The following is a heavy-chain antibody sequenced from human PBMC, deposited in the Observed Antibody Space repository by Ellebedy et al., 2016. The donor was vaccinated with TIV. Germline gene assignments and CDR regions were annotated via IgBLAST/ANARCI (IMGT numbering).Heavy chain of an antibody. CDR1: GFSFRMYD. J-gene: IGHJ3*01. Sequence: GGSLRFSXAASGFSFRMYDMGWVRQVPGKGLEWVSGISGSGSSTHYADSVKGRFTISRDKSKNTVSLQMNSLRAEDTALYYCAKGYFSRAYCGGDCYLDDPFDVWGQGTVVTVSS. D-gene: IGHD2-21*01. CDR3: AKGYFSRAYCGGDCYLDDPFDV. CDR2: ISGSGSST. V-gene: IGHV3-23*01.